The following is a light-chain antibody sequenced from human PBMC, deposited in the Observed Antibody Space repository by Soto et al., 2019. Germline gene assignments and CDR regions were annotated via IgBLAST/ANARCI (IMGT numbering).Light chain of an antibody. V-gene: IGLV2-14*01. CDR3: TSYTSYSTLDV. CDR1: SRDVGGYNY. CDR2: EVS. Sequence: QSALTQPASVSGSPGQSITISCTGTSRDVGGYNYVFWYQQHPDKASKLMIYEVSNRPSGVSNRFSGSESGHTSSLTSSGLQSEDEADYFCTSYTSYSTLDVFVTGTTLTVL. J-gene: IGLJ1*01.